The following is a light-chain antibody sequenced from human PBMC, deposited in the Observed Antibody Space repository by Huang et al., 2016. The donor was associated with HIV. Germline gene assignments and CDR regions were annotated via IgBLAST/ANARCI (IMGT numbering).Light chain of an antibody. Sequence: EIVMTQSPATLSVSPGERATLPCRASQNIGDNLTWYQHKPGQAPRRLIYGASTRATGIPTRFSGSGSGTEFTLTISGLESEDFAVYYCQQFNNWPPRFTFGPGTTVDVK. CDR3: QQFNNWPPRFT. J-gene: IGKJ3*01. CDR2: GAS. CDR1: QNIGDN. V-gene: IGKV3-15*01.